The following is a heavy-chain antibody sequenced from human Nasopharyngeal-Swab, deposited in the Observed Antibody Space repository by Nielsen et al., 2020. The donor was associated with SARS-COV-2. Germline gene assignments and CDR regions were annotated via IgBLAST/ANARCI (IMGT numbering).Heavy chain of an antibody. Sequence: WVRQAPGQGLEWMGIINPSGGSTSYAQKFQGRVTMTRDTSTSTVYMELSSLRSEDTAVYYCARDRAAAAGTGSDYYYYYYMDVWGKGTTVTVSS. V-gene: IGHV1-46*01. J-gene: IGHJ6*03. CDR3: ARDRAAAAGTGSDYYYYYYMDV. CDR2: INPSGGST. D-gene: IGHD6-13*01.